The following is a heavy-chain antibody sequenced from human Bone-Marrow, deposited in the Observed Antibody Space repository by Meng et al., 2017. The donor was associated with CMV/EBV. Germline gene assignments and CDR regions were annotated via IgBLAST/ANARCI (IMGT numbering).Heavy chain of an antibody. CDR3: ARCMAAAAVGLYSFDY. V-gene: IGHV1-69*06. CDR1: TFSSYG. CDR2: IIPMFGTT. D-gene: IGHD6-13*01. J-gene: IGHJ4*02. Sequence: TFSSYGISWVRQAPGQGLEWMGGIIPMFGTTNYAQKFQGRVTITADKSTNTAYMELSSLRSEDTAVYYCARCMAAAAVGLYSFDYWGQGTLVTVSS.